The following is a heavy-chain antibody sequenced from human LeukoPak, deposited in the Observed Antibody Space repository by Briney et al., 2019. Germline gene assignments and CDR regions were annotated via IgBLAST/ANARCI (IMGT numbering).Heavy chain of an antibody. CDR1: GFTFSSYW. CDR3: VRGNDYGGPHY. Sequence: GGSLRLSCAVSGFTFSSYWMHWVRQAPGKGLVWVSRIDRDGGRINYADSVKGRFTISRDNGKNTLFLQMNSLRAEDAAVYYCVRGNDYGGPHYWGQGTLVTVSS. J-gene: IGHJ4*02. V-gene: IGHV3-74*01. D-gene: IGHD4-23*01. CDR2: IDRDGGRI.